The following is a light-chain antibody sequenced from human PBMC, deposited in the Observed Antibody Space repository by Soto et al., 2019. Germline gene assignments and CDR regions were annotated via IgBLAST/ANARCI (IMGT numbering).Light chain of an antibody. CDR1: SSDVGGYNY. CDR2: EVS. J-gene: IGLJ2*01. Sequence: QSALTQPASVSGSPGQTITISCTGTSSDVGGYNYVSWYQHNPGKAPKLLTYEVSNRPSGVSDRFSGSKSDNMAPLTISGLQAEDEADYYCSSYTSTNTPVVFGGGT. CDR3: SSYTSTNTPVV. V-gene: IGLV2-14*01.